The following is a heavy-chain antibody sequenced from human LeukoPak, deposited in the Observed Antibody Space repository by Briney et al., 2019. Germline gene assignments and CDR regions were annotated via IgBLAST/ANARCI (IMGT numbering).Heavy chain of an antibody. CDR1: GFTFSSYA. V-gene: IGHV3-30-3*01. CDR3: ARDPEGIQLWASKNYYYYMDV. J-gene: IGHJ6*03. CDR2: ISFDGSNK. D-gene: IGHD5-18*01. Sequence: GGSLRLSCAASGFTFSSYAMHWVRQAPGKGLEWVAVISFDGSNKYYADSVKGRFTISRDNSKNTLYLQMNSLRAEDTAVYYCARDPEGIQLWASKNYYYYMDVWGKGTTVTVSS.